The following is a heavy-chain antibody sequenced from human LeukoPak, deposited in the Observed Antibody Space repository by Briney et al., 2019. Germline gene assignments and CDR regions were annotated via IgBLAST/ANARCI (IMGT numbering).Heavy chain of an antibody. J-gene: IGHJ4*02. Sequence: GGPLRLSCAVSGFSISDNFMGWVRQTPGKGLEWVSYISSGAGAIYYADSVKGRFTISRDNAKNSLYLQMNSLRAEDAAVYYCARDAPMVRGVFDYWGQGTLVTVSS. CDR2: ISSGAGAI. CDR3: ARDAPMVRGVFDY. V-gene: IGHV3-11*04. CDR1: GFSISDNF. D-gene: IGHD3-10*01.